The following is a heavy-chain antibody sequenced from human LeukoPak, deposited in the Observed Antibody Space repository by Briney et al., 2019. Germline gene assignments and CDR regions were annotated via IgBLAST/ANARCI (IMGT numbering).Heavy chain of an antibody. CDR1: GFTFSSYW. CDR2: IKQDGSEK. Sequence: GGSLRLSCAASGFTFSSYWMSWVRQAPGKGLEWVANIKQDGSEKYYVDSVKGRFTISRDNAKNSLYLQMNSLRAEDTAVYYCAREGRRIFGVLKPLYYFDYWGQGTLVTVSS. J-gene: IGHJ4*02. D-gene: IGHD3-3*01. CDR3: AREGRRIFGVLKPLYYFDY. V-gene: IGHV3-7*01.